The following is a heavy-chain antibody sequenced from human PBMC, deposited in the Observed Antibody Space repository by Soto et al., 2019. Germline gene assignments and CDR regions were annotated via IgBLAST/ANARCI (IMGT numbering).Heavy chain of an antibody. V-gene: IGHV3-30*18. D-gene: IGHD4-17*01. CDR1: GFSFRSFG. Sequence: QMQLVESGGGVVQPGGSLRLSCEVSGFSFRSFGMHWVRQAPGKGLEWVTVISHEGSYKHYADSVKGRFTISRDDSKNTLYLQMNSLRVEDTAVYYCAKEGGYGDRIADDYYYYGMDVWGQGTTVTVSS. J-gene: IGHJ6*02. CDR3: AKEGGYGDRIADDYYYYGMDV. CDR2: ISHEGSYK.